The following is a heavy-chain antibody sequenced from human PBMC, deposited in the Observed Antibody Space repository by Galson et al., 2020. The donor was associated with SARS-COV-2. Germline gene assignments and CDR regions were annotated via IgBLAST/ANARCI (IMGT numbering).Heavy chain of an antibody. CDR2: ITSSGSTM. CDR3: ARGWDELHFDY. CDR1: GFTFNSYD. Sequence: GESLKISCAASGFTFNSYDMNWVRQAPGKGLEWLSYITSSGSTMYYADFVKGRFTISRDNAKNSLYLQMNSLRAEDTAVYYCARGWDELHFDYWGQGTLVTVSS. J-gene: IGHJ4*02. V-gene: IGHV3-48*03. D-gene: IGHD1-7*01.